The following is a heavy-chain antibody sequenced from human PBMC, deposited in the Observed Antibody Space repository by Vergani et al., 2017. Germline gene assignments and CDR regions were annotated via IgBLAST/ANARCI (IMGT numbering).Heavy chain of an antibody. V-gene: IGHV4-61*02. CDR1: GGSISSGSYY. D-gene: IGHD6-13*01. CDR3: ARDPRYSTTWPFLLLDMDV. J-gene: IGHJ6*02. CDR2: FYTGGGT. Sequence: QVQLQESGPGLVRPSQTLSLTCTVSGGSISSGSYYWSWFRQPAGKGLEWIGRFYTGGGTSYNPSLKSRVTISVDTSKNQFSLQLSSVTAADTAVYNCARDPRYSTTWPFLLLDMDVWLQGTTVTVSS.